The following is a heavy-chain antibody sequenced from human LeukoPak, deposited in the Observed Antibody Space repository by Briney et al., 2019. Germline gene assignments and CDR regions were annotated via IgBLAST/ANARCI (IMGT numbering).Heavy chain of an antibody. CDR3: ARDFLDPLCTSCSHGINWFDP. V-gene: IGHV1-69*01. CDR1: GFTFSSYA. Sequence: GGSLRLSCAASGFTFSSYAISWVRQAPGQGLEWMGGIIPIFGTANYAQKFQGRVTITADESTSTAYMELSSLRSEDTAVYYCARDFLDPLCTSCSHGINWFDPWGQGTLVTVSS. J-gene: IGHJ5*02. D-gene: IGHD2-2*01. CDR2: IIPIFGTA.